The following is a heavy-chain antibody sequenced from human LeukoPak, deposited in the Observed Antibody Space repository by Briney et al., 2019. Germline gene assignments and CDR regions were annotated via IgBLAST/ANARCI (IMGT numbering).Heavy chain of an antibody. CDR2: INHSGST. CDR3: ARLGLWSMVQLFDY. D-gene: IGHD2-8*01. CDR1: GGSFSGYY. J-gene: IGHJ4*02. Sequence: PSETLSLTCAVYGGSFSGYYWSWIRQPPGKGLEWVGEINHSGSTNYNPSLQSRVTISVDTSKNQFSLKLSAVTAADTAVYYCARLGLWSMVQLFDYWGQGTLVTVSS. V-gene: IGHV4-34*01.